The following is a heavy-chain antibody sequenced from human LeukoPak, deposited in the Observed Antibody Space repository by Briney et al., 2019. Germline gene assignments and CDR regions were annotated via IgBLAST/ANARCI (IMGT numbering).Heavy chain of an antibody. CDR1: GYTFTSYA. V-gene: IGHV7-4-1*02. J-gene: IGHJ4*02. D-gene: IGHD5-12*01. CDR2: INTNTGNP. CDR3: ARFVGGSDPIFDY. Sequence: ASVKVSCKSSGYTFTSYAMNWVRQAPGQGLEWVGWINTNTGNPTYAQGFTGRFVFSLDTSVSTAYLQISSLKAEDIAVYYCARFVGGSDPIFDYWGQGTLVTVSS.